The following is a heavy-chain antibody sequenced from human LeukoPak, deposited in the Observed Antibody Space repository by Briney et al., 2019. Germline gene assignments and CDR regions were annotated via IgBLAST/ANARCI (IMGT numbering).Heavy chain of an antibody. J-gene: IGHJ5*02. D-gene: IGHD6-19*01. CDR1: GGSISSYY. CDR2: IYYSGST. Sequence: SETLSLTCTVSGGSISSYYWSWIRQPPGKGLEWIGYIYYSGSTNYNPSLKSRVTISVDTSKNQFSLKLSSVTAADTAVYYCARQYGSGWSERNWFDPWGQGTLVAVSS. V-gene: IGHV4-59*08. CDR3: ARQYGSGWSERNWFDP.